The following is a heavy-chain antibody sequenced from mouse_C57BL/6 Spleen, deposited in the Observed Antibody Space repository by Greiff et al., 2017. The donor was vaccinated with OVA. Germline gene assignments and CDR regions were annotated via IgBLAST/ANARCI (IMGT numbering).Heavy chain of an antibody. J-gene: IGHJ1*03. CDR3: GSYYYGSSWYFEV. Sequence: QVQLQQPGAELVRPGSSVKLSCKASGYTFTSYWMHWVKQRPIQGLEWIGNIDPSDSETHYNQKFKDKATLTVDKSSSTAYMQLSSLTSEDSSVYYYGSYYYGSSWYFEVWGTGTTVTFAS. CDR2: IDPSDSET. D-gene: IGHD1-1*01. CDR1: GYTFTSYW. V-gene: IGHV1-52*01.